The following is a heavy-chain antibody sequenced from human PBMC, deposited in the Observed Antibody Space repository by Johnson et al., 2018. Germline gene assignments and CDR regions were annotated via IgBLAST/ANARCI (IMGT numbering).Heavy chain of an antibody. CDR3: ARTRRDCYSHCAFDL. V-gene: IGHV4-59*12. CDR2: IYYTGGT. Sequence: QVQLQESGPGLVKPSETLSLTCSISGGSISSYYWSWLRQPPGQGLEWIGYIYYTGGTDYNPSLQGRVTITVDMSKNNFSLTLFPVTAADTAVYYCARTRRDCYSHCAFDLWGQGTMVTVSS. CDR1: GGSISSYY. J-gene: IGHJ3*01. D-gene: IGHD2-21*02.